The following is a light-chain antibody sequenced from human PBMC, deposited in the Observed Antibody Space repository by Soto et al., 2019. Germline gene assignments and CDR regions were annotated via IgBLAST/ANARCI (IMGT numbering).Light chain of an antibody. Sequence: DIQMTQSPSSVSASVGDRVTITCRASQGINNWLAWYQEKPGKAPKLLIYAASNLQSGVPSRFSGSGSGTDFTLTISSLQPEDFATYYCQQANSFPYTFGHGTKLEIK. V-gene: IGKV1-12*01. CDR1: QGINNW. J-gene: IGKJ2*01. CDR3: QQANSFPYT. CDR2: AAS.